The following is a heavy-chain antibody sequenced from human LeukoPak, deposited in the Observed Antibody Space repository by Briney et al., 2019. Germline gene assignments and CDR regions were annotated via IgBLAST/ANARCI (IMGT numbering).Heavy chain of an antibody. Sequence: GGSLRLSCSSSGFTVTSKYMSWVRQAPGKGLEWVSAISGSGGSTYYADSVKGRFTISRDNSKNTLYLQMNSLRAEDTAVYYCAKDLTVWYDFNNPLDYWGQGTLVTVSS. CDR3: AKDLTVWYDFNNPLDY. V-gene: IGHV3-23*01. J-gene: IGHJ4*02. CDR2: ISGSGGST. CDR1: GFTVTSKY. D-gene: IGHD3-3*01.